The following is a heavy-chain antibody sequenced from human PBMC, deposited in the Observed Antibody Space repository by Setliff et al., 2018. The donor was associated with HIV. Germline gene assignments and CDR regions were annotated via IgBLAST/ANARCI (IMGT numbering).Heavy chain of an antibody. Sequence: GESLKISCAASGCSFSAYSMNWVRQAPGKGLEWVSSISTAGSDRFYTDSVKGRFTISRDNAKKSLYLQMNSLRAEDTAVYYCARDFTDTVVGVVPFFDYWGQGTLVTVSS. CDR2: ISTAGSDR. CDR3: ARDFTDTVVGVVPFFDY. CDR1: GCSFSAYS. J-gene: IGHJ4*02. D-gene: IGHD3-3*01. V-gene: IGHV3-21*01.